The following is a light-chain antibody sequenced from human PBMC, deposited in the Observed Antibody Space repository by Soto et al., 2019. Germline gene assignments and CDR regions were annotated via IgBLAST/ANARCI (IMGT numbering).Light chain of an antibody. CDR3: HHYYSKSEA. J-gene: IGKJ1*01. CDR2: KTS. V-gene: IGKV1-5*03. Sequence: DIQMTQSPSTLSGSVGDRVTITCRASQAISGWLAWYQQKPGKAPKLLIYKTSTLKSGVPSRFSGSGSGTEFTLTISSLQPEDFATYYCHHYYSKSEAFGQGTKVEL. CDR1: QAISGW.